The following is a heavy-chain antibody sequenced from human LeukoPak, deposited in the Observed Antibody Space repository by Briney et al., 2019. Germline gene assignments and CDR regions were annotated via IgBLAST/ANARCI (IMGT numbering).Heavy chain of an antibody. D-gene: IGHD6-13*01. CDR1: GFTFSSYG. Sequence: HPGGSLRLSCAASGFTFSSYGMHWVRQAPGKGLEWVAVIWYDGSNKYYADSVKGRFTISRDNSKNTLYLQMNSLRAEDTAVYYCARDLGIAAAATFDYWGQGTLVTVSS. V-gene: IGHV3-33*01. CDR3: ARDLGIAAAATFDY. CDR2: IWYDGSNK. J-gene: IGHJ4*02.